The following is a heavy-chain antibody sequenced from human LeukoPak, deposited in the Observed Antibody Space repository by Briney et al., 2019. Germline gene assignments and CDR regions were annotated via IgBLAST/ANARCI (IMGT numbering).Heavy chain of an antibody. CDR2: IYSGGTT. Sequence: GGSLRLSCAASGFTVSSHYMSWVRQAPGQGLEWVSIIYSGGTTYYTDSVKGRFTISRDNSKNTLYLQMNSLRAEDTAVYYCARGYDSGGYYWGQGTLVTVSS. CDR3: ARGYDSGGYY. CDR1: GFTVSSHY. J-gene: IGHJ4*02. V-gene: IGHV3-66*01. D-gene: IGHD3-22*01.